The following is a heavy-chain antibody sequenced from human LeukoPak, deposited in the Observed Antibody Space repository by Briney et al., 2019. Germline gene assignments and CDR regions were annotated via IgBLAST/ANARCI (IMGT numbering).Heavy chain of an antibody. D-gene: IGHD6-13*01. J-gene: IGHJ4*02. V-gene: IGHV3-23*01. Sequence: GGSLRLSCAASGFTFSSYAMSWVRQAPGEGLVCVSSISGSGGSTYYADSVKGRFTISRDNSKNTLYLRMSSLRAEDTALYYCAKEVGLSAAGTRGDFDYWGQGTLVTVSS. CDR3: AKEVGLSAAGTRGDFDY. CDR1: GFTFSSYA. CDR2: ISGSGGST.